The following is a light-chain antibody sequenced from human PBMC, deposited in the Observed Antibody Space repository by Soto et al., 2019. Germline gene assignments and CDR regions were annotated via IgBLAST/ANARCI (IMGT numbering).Light chain of an antibody. J-gene: IGLJ1*01. CDR3: VSFTSSTTYV. V-gene: IGLV2-14*03. CDR1: SSDVGGSNF. Sequence: QSLLTQPASVAGSPGQSITISCTGTSSDVGGSNFVSWYQQHPGKPPRLIIYDVSTRPSGVSNRFSGSKSGSTASLIISRLQTEDEADYSCVSFTSSTTYVFGSGTKVTVL. CDR2: DVS.